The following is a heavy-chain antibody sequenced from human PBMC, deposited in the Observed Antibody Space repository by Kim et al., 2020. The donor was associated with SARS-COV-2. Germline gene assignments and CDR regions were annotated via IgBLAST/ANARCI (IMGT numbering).Heavy chain of an antibody. J-gene: IGHJ2*01. CDR3: AKHPHVTSVTFYWYFEL. CDR2: ICGGGSGT. CDR1: RFTFSNYA. D-gene: IGHD2-2*01. Sequence: GGSLRLSCAASRFTFSNYAMSWVRQAPGKGPEWVSSICGGGSGTYYADSVKGRFTISRDNSKNMLYLQMNNPRAEDTAVYYCAKHPHVTSVTFYWYFELWGRGTVVTVSS. V-gene: IGHV3-23*01.